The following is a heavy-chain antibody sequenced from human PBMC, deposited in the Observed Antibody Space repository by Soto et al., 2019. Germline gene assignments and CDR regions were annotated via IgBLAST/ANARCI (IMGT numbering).Heavy chain of an antibody. CDR1: GGSISSYY. D-gene: IGHD2-21*01. Sequence: SETLSLTCTVSGGSISSYYWSWIRQPPGKGLEWIGYIYYSGSTNYNPSLKSRVTISVDTSKNQFSLKLSSVTAADTAVYYCARQACGGDCYLPFYYYYYMDVWGKGTTVTVS. CDR2: IYYSGST. J-gene: IGHJ6*03. CDR3: ARQACGGDCYLPFYYYYYMDV. V-gene: IGHV4-59*01.